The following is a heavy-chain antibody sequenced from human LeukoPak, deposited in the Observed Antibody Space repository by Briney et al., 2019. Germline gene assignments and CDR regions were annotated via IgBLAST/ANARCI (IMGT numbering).Heavy chain of an antibody. CDR1: GFTFTSSA. D-gene: IGHD2-15*01. Sequence: SVKVSCKASGFTFTSSAMQWVRQARGQRLEWIGWIVVGSGNTNYAQKFQERVTITRDMSTSTAYMELSSLRSEDTAVYYWAAVCSGGSCYSNWFDPWGQGTLVTVSS. V-gene: IGHV1-58*02. J-gene: IGHJ5*02. CDR3: AAVCSGGSCYSNWFDP. CDR2: IVVGSGNT.